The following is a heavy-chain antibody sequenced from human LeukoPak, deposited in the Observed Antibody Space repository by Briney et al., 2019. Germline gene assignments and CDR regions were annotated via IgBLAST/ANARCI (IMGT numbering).Heavy chain of an antibody. D-gene: IGHD2-15*01. CDR1: GGTFSSYA. Sequence: SVKVSCKPSGGTFSSYAISWVRQAPGPRLEWLGGIVPIFGTANYAQKFQGRVTITTDESTSTAYMELSSLRSEDTAVYYCARQYCSGGSCYRFTAYFDYWGQGTLVTVSS. CDR3: ARQYCSGGSCYRFTAYFDY. CDR2: IVPIFGTA. V-gene: IGHV1-69*05. J-gene: IGHJ4*02.